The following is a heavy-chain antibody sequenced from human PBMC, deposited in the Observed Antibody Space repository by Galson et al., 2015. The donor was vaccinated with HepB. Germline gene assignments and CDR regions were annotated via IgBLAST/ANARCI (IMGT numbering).Heavy chain of an antibody. D-gene: IGHD2-2*02. CDR3: AKSIHLRRGFDS. V-gene: IGHV6-1*01. J-gene: IGHJ4*02. CDR2: TYYRSKWST. Sequence: CAISGDSVSSNTVGWNWIRQSPSRGLEWLGRTYYRSKWSTDYADSVKSRITINPDTSKNQFSLQLNSVTPEDTAVYYCAKSIHLRRGFDSWGQGTLVTVSS. CDR1: GDSVSSNTVG.